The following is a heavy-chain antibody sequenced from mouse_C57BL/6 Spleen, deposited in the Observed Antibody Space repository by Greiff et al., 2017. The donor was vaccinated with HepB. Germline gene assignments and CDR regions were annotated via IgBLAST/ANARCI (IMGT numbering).Heavy chain of an antibody. Sequence: VQLQQSGAELVRPGASVKLSCTASGFNIKDYYMHWVKQSPEQGLEWIGWIDPENGDTEYASKFQGKATITADTSSNTAYLQLSSLTAEDTAVYYCTTGDGSMRGYFDYWGQGTTLTVSS. CDR1: GFNIKDYY. J-gene: IGHJ2*01. D-gene: IGHD1-1*01. V-gene: IGHV14-4*01. CDR2: IDPENGDT. CDR3: TTGDGSMRGYFDY.